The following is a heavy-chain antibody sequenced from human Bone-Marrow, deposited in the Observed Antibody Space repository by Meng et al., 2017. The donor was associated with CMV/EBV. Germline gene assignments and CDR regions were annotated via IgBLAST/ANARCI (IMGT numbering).Heavy chain of an antibody. Sequence: GESLKISCAASGYTFSNYAMNWVRQAPGKGLEWVAFIRYDGSNTYYADSVKGRFTISRDNSKNTLYLQMNSLRAEDTTVYYCAKGYDSGNYYFDYWGQGTLVTVSS. CDR3: AKGYDSGNYYFDY. J-gene: IGHJ4*02. V-gene: IGHV3-30*02. D-gene: IGHD1-26*01. CDR1: GYTFSNYA. CDR2: IRYDGSNT.